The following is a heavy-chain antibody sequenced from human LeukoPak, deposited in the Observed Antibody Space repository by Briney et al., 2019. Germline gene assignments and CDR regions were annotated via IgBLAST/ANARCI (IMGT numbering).Heavy chain of an antibody. CDR1: GFTFSGSE. CDR3: ARGDDYGDNSFDY. V-gene: IGHV3-48*03. D-gene: IGHD4-17*01. CDR2: ISTTGSTI. J-gene: IGHJ4*02. Sequence: GGSLRLSCAASGFTFSGSEMNWVRQAPGKGLEWVSYISTTGSTIYYADSVKGRFTISRDNAKNALYLQMSSLRAEDTALYYCARGDDYGDNSFDYWGQGTLVTVSS.